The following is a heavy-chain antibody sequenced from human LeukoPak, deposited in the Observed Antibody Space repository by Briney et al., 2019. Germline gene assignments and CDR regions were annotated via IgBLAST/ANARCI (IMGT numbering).Heavy chain of an antibody. J-gene: IGHJ4*02. D-gene: IGHD2-2*01. V-gene: IGHV4-34*01. Sequence: PSETLSLTCAVYGGSFSGYYWSWIRQPPGKGLEWIGEINHSGSTNYNPSLKSRVTISVDTSKNPFSLKLSSVAAADTAVYYCAIPPPPYCSSTSCSDYWGQGTLVTVSS. CDR2: INHSGST. CDR3: AIPPPPYCSSTSCSDY. CDR1: GGSFSGYY.